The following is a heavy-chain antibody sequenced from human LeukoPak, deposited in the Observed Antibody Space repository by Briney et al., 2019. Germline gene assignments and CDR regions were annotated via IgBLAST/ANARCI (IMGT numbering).Heavy chain of an antibody. J-gene: IGHJ4*02. CDR3: AKGGGYSGYGYFDY. Sequence: GGSLRLSCAASGFTFDDYAMHWVRQAPGKGLEWVSLISGDGGSTYYADSVKGRFTISRDNSKNSLYLQMNSPRTEDTALYYCAKGGGYSGYGYFDYWGQGTLVTVSS. V-gene: IGHV3-43*02. D-gene: IGHD5-12*01. CDR1: GFTFDDYA. CDR2: ISGDGGST.